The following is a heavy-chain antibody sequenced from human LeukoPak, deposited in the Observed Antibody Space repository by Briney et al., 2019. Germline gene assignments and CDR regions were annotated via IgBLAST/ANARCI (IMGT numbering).Heavy chain of an antibody. Sequence: GGSLRLSCAASGFTFSSYGMHWVRQAPGKGLEWVAVIWYDGSNKYYADSVKGRFTISRDNSKNTLYLQMNSLRAEDTAVYYCARDIAAAGQNLYYYYSYGMDVWGQGTTVTVSS. CDR3: ARDIAAAGQNLYYYYSYGMDV. CDR1: GFTFSSYG. V-gene: IGHV3-33*01. CDR2: IWYDGSNK. J-gene: IGHJ6*02. D-gene: IGHD6-13*01.